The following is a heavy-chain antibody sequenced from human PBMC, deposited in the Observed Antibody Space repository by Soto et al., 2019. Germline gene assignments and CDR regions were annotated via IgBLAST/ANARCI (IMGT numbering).Heavy chain of an antibody. J-gene: IGHJ4*02. D-gene: IGHD4-17*01. Sequence: SETLSLTCTVSGGSISSGGYYWSWIHQHPGKGLEWIGYIYYSGSTYYNPSLKSRVTISVDTSKNQFSLKLSSVTAADTAVYYCASYRHGDYRYYFDYWGQGTLVTVSS. CDR2: IYYSGST. CDR3: ASYRHGDYRYYFDY. CDR1: GGSISSGGYY. V-gene: IGHV4-31*03.